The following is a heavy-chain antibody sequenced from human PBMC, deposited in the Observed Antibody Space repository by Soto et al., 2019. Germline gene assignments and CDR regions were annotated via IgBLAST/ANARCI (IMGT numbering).Heavy chain of an antibody. V-gene: IGHV5-51*01. Sequence: PGESVKISCXGSGYTFTNYWIGWVRQMPGKGLEWMGIIYPGDSDTKYNPSFQGQVTISADKSITTTYLQWSSLKASDTAIYYCAASIFYYGMDVWGQGTTVTVSS. CDR1: GYTFTNYW. CDR3: AASIFYYGMDV. J-gene: IGHJ6*02. CDR2: IYPGDSDT.